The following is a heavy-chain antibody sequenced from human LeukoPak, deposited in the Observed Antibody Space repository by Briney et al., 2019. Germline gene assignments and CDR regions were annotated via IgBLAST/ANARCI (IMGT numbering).Heavy chain of an antibody. CDR2: ISYDGSNK. D-gene: IGHD4-17*01. CDR3: AKDPRDYGDYGYYGMDV. J-gene: IGHJ6*02. Sequence: GGSLRLSCAASGFTFSSYGMHWVRQAPGKGLEWVAVISYDGSNKYYADSVKGRFTISRDNSKNTLYLQMNSLRAEDTAVYYCAKDPRDYGDYGYYGMDVWGQGTTVTVSS. V-gene: IGHV3-30*18. CDR1: GFTFSSYG.